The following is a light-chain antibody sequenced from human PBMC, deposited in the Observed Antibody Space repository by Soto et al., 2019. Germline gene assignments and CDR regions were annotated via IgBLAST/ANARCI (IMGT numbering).Light chain of an antibody. CDR2: DAS. CDR3: QQRSNWPPVT. J-gene: IGKJ4*01. CDR1: QSVSSN. V-gene: IGKV3-11*01. Sequence: IVMTQSPATLSVSPGERATLSCRASQSVSSNLAWYQQKPGQAPRLLIYDASNRATGIPARFSGSGSGTDFTLAISSLEPEDFAVYYCQQRSNWPPVTFGGGTKVDIK.